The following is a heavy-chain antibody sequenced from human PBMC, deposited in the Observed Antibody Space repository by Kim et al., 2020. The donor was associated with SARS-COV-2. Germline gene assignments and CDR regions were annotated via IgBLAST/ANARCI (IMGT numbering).Heavy chain of an antibody. CDR2: IHYSGTT. CDR3: ARLPEYYEILTDYYVYYYFDY. CDR1: GDSISGGSHF. J-gene: IGHJ4*02. V-gene: IGHV4-39*07. Sequence: SETLSLTCIVSGDSISGGSHFWGWIRQPPGKGLEWVGTIHYSGTTYYNPSLKSRVTISEDTSKKQFSLKLSSVTAADTAVYYCARLPEYYEILTDYYVYYYFDYWGQGILVTVSS. D-gene: IGHD3-9*01.